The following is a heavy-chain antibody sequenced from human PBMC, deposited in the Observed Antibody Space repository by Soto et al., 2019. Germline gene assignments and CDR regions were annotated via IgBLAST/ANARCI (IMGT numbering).Heavy chain of an antibody. J-gene: IGHJ4*02. V-gene: IGHV1-69*02. Sequence: QVQLVQSGAEVKKPWSSVKVSCKASGGTFSSYTISWLRQAPGQGLEWMGRIIPILGISNYAQKFQGRVTITADKSTSTAYMELSSLRSEDTAVYYCAGRGTAMDQFDYWGQGTLVPVSS. D-gene: IGHD5-18*01. CDR1: GGTFSSYT. CDR2: IIPILGIS. CDR3: AGRGTAMDQFDY.